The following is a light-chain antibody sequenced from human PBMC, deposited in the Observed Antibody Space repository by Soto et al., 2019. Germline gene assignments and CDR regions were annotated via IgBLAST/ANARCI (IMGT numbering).Light chain of an antibody. J-gene: IGKJ5*01. CDR1: QSISSY. Sequence: IQLTQSPSSLSASVGDRVTITCRASQSISSYLAWYQQKPGKAPKLLIYAASTLQSGVPARFSGSGSGTAFTLTISSLQPEDFATYYCQQPDTFGQGTRLEIK. V-gene: IGKV1-9*01. CDR2: AAS. CDR3: QQPDT.